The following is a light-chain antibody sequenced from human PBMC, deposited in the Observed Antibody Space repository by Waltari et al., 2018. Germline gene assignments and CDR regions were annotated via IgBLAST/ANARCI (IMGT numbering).Light chain of an antibody. J-gene: IGKJ1*01. CDR2: DAS. V-gene: IGKV1-33*01. Sequence: DIQMTQSPSSLSASVGDRVPITCQASQDITTHLNWYQQIPGKAPKLLIFDASKLEAGVPSRFSGSGSGTDFTFTITSLQPEDIATYYCQQYDNLPRTFDQGTKVEIK. CDR3: QQYDNLPRT. CDR1: QDITTH.